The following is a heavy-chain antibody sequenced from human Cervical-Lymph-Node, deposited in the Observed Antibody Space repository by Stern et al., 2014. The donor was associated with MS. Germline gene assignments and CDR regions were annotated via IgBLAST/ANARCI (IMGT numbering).Heavy chain of an antibody. CDR1: GFTFLSSA. J-gene: IGHJ6*02. Sequence: QLVQSGPEVKRPGTSVRVSCTASGFTFLSSAMHWVRQAPGQPLEWIGFISVVRADSRDGQKFHDRVTISRDMPTSTVNRKLSSLRSEDTAVYYCAAEGEYIRSGIYHYTGMDVWGQGTTVTVSS. CDR2: ISVVRADS. D-gene: IGHD3-10*01. V-gene: IGHV1-58*02. CDR3: AAEGEYIRSGIYHYTGMDV.